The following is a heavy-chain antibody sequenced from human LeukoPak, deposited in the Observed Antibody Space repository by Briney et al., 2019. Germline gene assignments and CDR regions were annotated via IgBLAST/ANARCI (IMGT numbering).Heavy chain of an antibody. D-gene: IGHD3-10*01. V-gene: IGHV1-8*01. CDR2: MNPNSGNT. CDR1: GYTFTSYD. J-gene: IGHJ5*02. Sequence: ASVKVSCKASGYTFTSYDINWVRQATGQGLEWMGWMNPNSGNTGYAQKFQGRVTMTRSTSISTAYMELSSLRSEDTAVYYCARDTLSRYYYGSGSRKNWFDPWGQGTLVTVSS. CDR3: ARDTLSRYYYGSGSRKNWFDP.